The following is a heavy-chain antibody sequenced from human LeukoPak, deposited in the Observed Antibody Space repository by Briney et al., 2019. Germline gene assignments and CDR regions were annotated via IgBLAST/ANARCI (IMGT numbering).Heavy chain of an antibody. Sequence: PGGSLRLSCAASGFTFSSYEMNWVRQAPGRGLEWVTFIQYDGSKKYYADSVKGRFTISRDNGKNTLYLQMNSLGAEDTAVYYCAKDQAGAWGQGTRVTVSS. J-gene: IGHJ5*02. V-gene: IGHV3-30*02. CDR3: AKDQAGA. D-gene: IGHD1-26*01. CDR2: IQYDGSKK. CDR1: GFTFSSYE.